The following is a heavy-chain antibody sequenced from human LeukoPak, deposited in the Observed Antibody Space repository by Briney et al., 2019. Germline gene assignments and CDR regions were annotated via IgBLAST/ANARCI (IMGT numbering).Heavy chain of an antibody. CDR2: INPNSGGT. CDR1: GYTFTGYY. Sequence: GASVKVSCKASGYTFTGYYMHWVRQAPGQGLEWMGWINPNSGGTNYAQKFQGRVTMTRDTSISTAYMELSRLRSDDTAVYYCARETRLWFGELLPQNNWFDPWGQGTLVTVSS. V-gene: IGHV1-2*02. CDR3: ARETRLWFGELLPQNNWFDP. D-gene: IGHD3-10*01. J-gene: IGHJ5*02.